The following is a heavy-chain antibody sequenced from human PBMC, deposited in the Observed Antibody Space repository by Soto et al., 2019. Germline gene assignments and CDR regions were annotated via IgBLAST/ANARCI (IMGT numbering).Heavy chain of an antibody. J-gene: IGHJ6*02. Sequence: SETLSLTCTVSCGSVSSGGYYWNWIRQPPAMGLEWIGFLYYSGSAYYNPSLKSRVTISEDTSKNPFSLKLSSVTAADTAVYYCARDRGGSSSGYYYYCGLEVWGQGTTVNVSS. CDR1: CGSVSSGGYY. CDR2: LYYSGSA. CDR3: ARDRGGSSSGYYYYCGLEV. D-gene: IGHD6-6*01. V-gene: IGHV4-61*03.